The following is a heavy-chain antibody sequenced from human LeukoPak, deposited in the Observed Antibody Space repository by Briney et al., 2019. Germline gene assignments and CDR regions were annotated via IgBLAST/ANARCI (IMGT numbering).Heavy chain of an antibody. J-gene: IGHJ6*03. CDR3: ARKSSGWYSNYYYYMDV. Sequence: ASVKVSCKASGYTFTSYGISWVRQAPGQGLEWMGWTSAYNGNTNYAQKVQGRVTMTTDTSTSTAYMELRSLRSDDTAVYYCARKSSGWYSNYYYYMDVWGKGTTVTVSS. D-gene: IGHD6-19*01. V-gene: IGHV1-18*01. CDR1: GYTFTSYG. CDR2: TSAYNGNT.